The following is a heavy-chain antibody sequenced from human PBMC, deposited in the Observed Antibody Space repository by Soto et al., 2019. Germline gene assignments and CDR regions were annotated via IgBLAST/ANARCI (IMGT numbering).Heavy chain of an antibody. CDR3: ASEGGMDSSTSNWFDP. Sequence: QVQLVQSGAEVKKPGSSVKVSCKASGGTFSSYAISWVRQAPGQGLEWMGGIIPIFGTANYAQKFQGRVTITXXEXTXXAYMELSSLRSEDTAVYYCASEGGMDSSTSNWFDPWGQGTLVTVSS. J-gene: IGHJ5*02. D-gene: IGHD6-13*01. CDR2: IIPIFGTA. CDR1: GGTFSSYA. V-gene: IGHV1-69*05.